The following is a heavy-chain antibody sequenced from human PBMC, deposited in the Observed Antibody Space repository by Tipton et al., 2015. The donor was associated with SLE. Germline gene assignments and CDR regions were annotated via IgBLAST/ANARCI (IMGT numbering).Heavy chain of an antibody. J-gene: IGHJ4*02. V-gene: IGHV4-34*01. Sequence: TLSLTCAVYGGSFSGYYWSWIRQPPGKGLEWIGEINHSGSTNYNPSLKSRVTISVDTSKNQFSLKLSSVTAADTAAYYCARRSYCGGDCYRFDYWGQGTLVTVSS. CDR1: GGSFSGYY. D-gene: IGHD2-21*01. CDR3: ARRSYCGGDCYRFDY. CDR2: INHSGST.